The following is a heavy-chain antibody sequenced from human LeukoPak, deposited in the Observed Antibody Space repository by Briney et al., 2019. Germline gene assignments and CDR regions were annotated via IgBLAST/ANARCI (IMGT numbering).Heavy chain of an antibody. CDR3: VRAGDQCFDV. CDR1: GYIFTNHF. Sequence: ASVNVSCKAPGYIFTNHFVHWVRQAPGQGLQWMGIISPSGDTNTYAEKCVGRVTLTRDKSTSKVYLDLRSLESEDTALYYCVRAGDQCFDVWGQGIQVTVSS. D-gene: IGHD7-27*01. CDR2: ISPSGDTN. J-gene: IGHJ4*02. V-gene: IGHV1-46*01.